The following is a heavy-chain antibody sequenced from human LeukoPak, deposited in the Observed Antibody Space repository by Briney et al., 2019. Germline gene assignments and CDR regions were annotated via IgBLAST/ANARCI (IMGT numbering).Heavy chain of an antibody. CDR2: INWNGGST. CDR3: AKDIGYSSSSGYMDV. D-gene: IGHD6-13*01. V-gene: IGHV3-20*04. J-gene: IGHJ6*03. CDR1: GFTFDDYG. Sequence: GGSLRLSCAASGFTFDDYGMSWVRQAPGKGLEWVSGINWNGGSTGYADSVKGRFTISRDNAKNSLYLQMNSLRAEDMALYYCAKDIGYSSSSGYMDVWGKGTTVTVSS.